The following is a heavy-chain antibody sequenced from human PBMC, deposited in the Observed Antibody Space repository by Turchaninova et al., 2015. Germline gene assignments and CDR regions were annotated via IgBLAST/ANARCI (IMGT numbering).Heavy chain of an antibody. Sequence: QVKLVESGAGVKKPGASVTVSRKASGYPFTGNYMHGVRRTPGQGLEGMGRINPNMGGTTYAQKFQGRDTMTRDTSISTAYMELSRLRSDDTAVYYCARDQSGYSGYDSDYWGQGTLVTVSS. V-gene: IGHV1-2*06. D-gene: IGHD5-12*01. CDR2: INPNMGGT. CDR1: GYPFTGNY. CDR3: ARDQSGYSGYDSDY. J-gene: IGHJ4*02.